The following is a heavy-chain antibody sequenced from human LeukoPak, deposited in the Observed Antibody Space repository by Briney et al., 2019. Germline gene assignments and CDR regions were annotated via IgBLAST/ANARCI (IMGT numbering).Heavy chain of an antibody. CDR2: SSSSSSDT. CDR3: AREAGDFPHAFDI. D-gene: IGHD3-10*01. Sequence: GGSLRLSCTASGFTFSTYNMNWVLRAPGRGLEGVSSSSSSSSDTYYAHSVKGRFTISRENAMNTLYLQMNSLRAEDTAVYYCAREAGDFPHAFDIWGQGTTVTVSS. V-gene: IGHV3-21*01. J-gene: IGHJ3*02. CDR1: GFTFSTYN.